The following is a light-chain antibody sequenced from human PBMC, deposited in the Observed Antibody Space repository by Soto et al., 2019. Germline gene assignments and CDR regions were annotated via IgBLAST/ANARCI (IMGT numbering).Light chain of an antibody. CDR2: DAS. CDR1: QSIGSL. Sequence: EGVLTQSPGTLSLSPGERATLSCRARQSIGSLLGWYQHKPGQAHRLVIFDASNRATGVPARFSGSGSGTDFTLTIGSLEPEDFAVYYCQQRKHWPLTFGQGTRLEIK. CDR3: QQRKHWPLT. J-gene: IGKJ5*01. V-gene: IGKV3-11*01.